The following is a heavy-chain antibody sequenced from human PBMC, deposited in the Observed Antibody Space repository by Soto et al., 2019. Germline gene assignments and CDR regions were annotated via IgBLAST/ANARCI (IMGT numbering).Heavy chain of an antibody. V-gene: IGHV1-69*13. CDR2: IIPIFGTA. J-gene: IGHJ6*02. D-gene: IGHD3-22*01. CDR3: ARDLVGSTYYYDRSGPSYYYYYGMDV. Sequence: GASVKVSCKASGGTFSSYAISWVRQAPGQGLEWMGGIIPIFGTANYAQKFQGRVTITADESTSTAYMELSSLRSEDTAVYYCARDLVGSTYYYDRSGPSYYYYYGMDVWGQGTTVTVSS. CDR1: GGTFSSYA.